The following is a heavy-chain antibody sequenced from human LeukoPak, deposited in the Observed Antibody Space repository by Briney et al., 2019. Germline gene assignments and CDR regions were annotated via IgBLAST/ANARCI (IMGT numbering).Heavy chain of an antibody. V-gene: IGHV1-69*05. D-gene: IGHD6-13*01. CDR1: GGTFSSYA. J-gene: IGHJ4*02. Sequence: SVKVPCKASGGTFSSYAISWVRQAPGQGLEWMGRIIPIFGTANYAQKFQGRVTITTDESTSTAYMELSSLRSEDTAVYYCASLRRAAGQIYDYWGQGTLVTVSS. CDR3: ASLRRAAGQIYDY. CDR2: IIPIFGTA.